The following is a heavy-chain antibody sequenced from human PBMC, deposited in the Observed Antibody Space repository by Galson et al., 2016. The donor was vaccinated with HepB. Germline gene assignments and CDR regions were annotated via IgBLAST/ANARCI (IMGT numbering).Heavy chain of an antibody. J-gene: IGHJ4*02. D-gene: IGHD5/OR15-5a*01. CDR3: VGDPSRGSTHLHYFDY. V-gene: IGHV3-48*01. CDR1: GFTFSTYA. CDR2: ISLSSGAI. Sequence: SLRLSCAASGFTFSTYAMNWVRRAPGKGLEWVSYISLSSGAIFYADSVKGRFTISRDNAKNSLYLQMNNLRAEDTAVYYCVGDPSRGSTHLHYFDYWSQGTLVTVSS.